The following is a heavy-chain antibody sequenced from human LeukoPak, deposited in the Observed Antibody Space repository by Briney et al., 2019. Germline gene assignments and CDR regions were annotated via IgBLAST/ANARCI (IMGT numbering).Heavy chain of an antibody. Sequence: PSETLSLTCAVYGGSFSGYYWSWIRQPPGKGLEWIGEINHSGSTNYNPSLKSRVTISVDTSKNQFSLKLSSVTAADTAVYYCASLIEAAAGTVNYWGQGTLVTVSS. CDR3: ASLIEAAAGTVNY. CDR1: GGSFSGYY. CDR2: INHSGST. D-gene: IGHD6-13*01. J-gene: IGHJ4*02. V-gene: IGHV4-34*01.